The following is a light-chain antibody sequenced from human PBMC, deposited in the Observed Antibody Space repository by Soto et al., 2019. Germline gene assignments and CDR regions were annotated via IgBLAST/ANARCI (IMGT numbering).Light chain of an antibody. CDR1: SRDVGAYTF. Sequence: QSALTQPASVSGSPGQSITISCTGTSRDVGAYTFISWYQQHPDKVPKLMIFDVSRRPSGVSDRFSGSKSGNTASLTISGLQPEDEADYYCSSYTSSSTHVFGSGTKVTVL. CDR3: SSYTSSSTHV. CDR2: DVS. J-gene: IGLJ1*01. V-gene: IGLV2-14*03.